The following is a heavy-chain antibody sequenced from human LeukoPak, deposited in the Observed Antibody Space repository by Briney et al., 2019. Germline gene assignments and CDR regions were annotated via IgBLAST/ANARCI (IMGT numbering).Heavy chain of an antibody. D-gene: IGHD3-9*01. Sequence: PSETLSLTCTVSGGSFSSYYWSWIRQSPGKGLEWIGYIYYSGSTNYNPSLKSRVTISVDTSKNQFSLKLSSVTAADTAVYYCAREAHYDILTGYDHDAFDIWGQGTMVTVSS. J-gene: IGHJ3*02. CDR2: IYYSGST. V-gene: IGHV4-59*01. CDR1: GGSFSSYY. CDR3: AREAHYDILTGYDHDAFDI.